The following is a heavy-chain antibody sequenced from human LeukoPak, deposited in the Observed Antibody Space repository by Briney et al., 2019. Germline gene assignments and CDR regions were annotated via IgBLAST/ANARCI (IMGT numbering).Heavy chain of an antibody. D-gene: IGHD5-12*01. J-gene: IGHJ4*02. V-gene: IGHV3-30*03. Sequence: PGRSLRLSCAASGFTFSNYGMHWVRQAPGKGLEWVAVISYDGSNKYYADSVKGRFTISRDNSKNTVYLQMNSLRSEDTAVYYCAVGEWLRGFDYWGQGTLVTVSS. CDR2: ISYDGSNK. CDR1: GFTFSNYG. CDR3: AVGEWLRGFDY.